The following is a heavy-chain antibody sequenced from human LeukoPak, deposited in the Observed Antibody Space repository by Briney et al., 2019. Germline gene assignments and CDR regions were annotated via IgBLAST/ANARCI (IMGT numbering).Heavy chain of an antibody. CDR1: GYTCNTYG. CDR2: ISAYNGNT. V-gene: IGHV1-18*01. CDR3: VREGSLYDSGNYYLSWFDP. D-gene: IGHD3-22*01. J-gene: IGHJ5*02. Sequence: ASVKVSCKTSGYTCNTYGIAWVRQAPGQGLEWMGWISAYNGNTNCAQNLQDRVTMTTDTSTTTAYMELRSLRSDDTAVYYFVREGSLYDSGNYYLSWFDPWGQGTLVTVSS.